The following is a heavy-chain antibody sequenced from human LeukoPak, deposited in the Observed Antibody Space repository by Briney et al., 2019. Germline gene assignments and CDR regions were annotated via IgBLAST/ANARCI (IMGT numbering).Heavy chain of an antibody. D-gene: IGHD5-18*01. CDR3: GKEYGYTYGEFDY. V-gene: IGHV3-23*01. Sequence: PGGSLRLSCAASGFTFSSYAMSWVRQAPGKGLEWVSSISGSGGSTYYADSVKGRFTISRDNSKNTLYLQMNTLRAEDTAVYYCGKEYGYTYGEFDYWGQGTLVTVSS. CDR2: ISGSGGST. CDR1: GFTFSSYA. J-gene: IGHJ4*02.